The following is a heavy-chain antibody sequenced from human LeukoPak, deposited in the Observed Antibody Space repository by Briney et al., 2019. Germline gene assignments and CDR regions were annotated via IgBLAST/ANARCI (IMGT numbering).Heavy chain of an antibody. Sequence: PSETLSLTCTVAGGSITNNNFYWGWIRQPPGKGLEWIGGIYYTGFNASYPSLKSRVTISVDTSKNQFSLKLSSVTAADTAVYYCARAGVVPAAMAAFPGYYYYYMDVWGKGTTVTVSS. D-gene: IGHD2-2*01. CDR3: ARAGVVPAAMAAFPGYYYYYMDV. CDR1: GGSITNNNFY. CDR2: IYYTGFN. V-gene: IGHV4-39*07. J-gene: IGHJ6*03.